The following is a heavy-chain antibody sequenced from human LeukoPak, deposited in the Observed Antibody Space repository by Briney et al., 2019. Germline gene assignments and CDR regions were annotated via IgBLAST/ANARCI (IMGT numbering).Heavy chain of an antibody. Sequence: GGSLRLSCAASGFTFSSYWMSWVRQAPGKGLEWVANMKYDGSEKYYVDSVKGRFTISRDNAKNSLYLQMNSLRAEDAAVYYCARDIEAAGLFLDYWGQGTLVTVSS. V-gene: IGHV3-7*01. J-gene: IGHJ4*02. CDR1: GFTFSSYW. CDR2: MKYDGSEK. D-gene: IGHD6-13*01. CDR3: ARDIEAAGLFLDY.